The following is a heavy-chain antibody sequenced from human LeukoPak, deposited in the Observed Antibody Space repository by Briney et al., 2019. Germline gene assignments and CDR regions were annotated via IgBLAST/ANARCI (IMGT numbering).Heavy chain of an antibody. D-gene: IGHD1-26*01. CDR1: GFTFSSYS. V-gene: IGHV3-21*01. CDR3: ARDSYTVGATDY. Sequence: GGSLRFSCAASGFTFSSYSMNWVRQAPGKGLDWVSSISSSSSYIYYAGSVKGRFTISRDNAKNSLYLQMNSLRAEDTAVYYCARDSYTVGATDYWGQGTLVTVSS. J-gene: IGHJ4*02. CDR2: ISSSSSYI.